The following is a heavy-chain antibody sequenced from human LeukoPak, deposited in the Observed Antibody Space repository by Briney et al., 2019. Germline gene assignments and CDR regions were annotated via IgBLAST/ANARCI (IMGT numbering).Heavy chain of an antibody. CDR3: ARGGPWLVPFDY. D-gene: IGHD6-19*01. CDR2: INPNSGGT. Sequence: ASVKLSCTASGYTFTGYYMHWVRQAPGQGLEWMGWINPNSGGTNYAQKFQGRVTMTRDTSISIAYMELSRLRSDDTAVYYCARGGPWLVPFDYWGQGTLVTVSS. CDR1: GYTFTGYY. V-gene: IGHV1-2*02. J-gene: IGHJ4*02.